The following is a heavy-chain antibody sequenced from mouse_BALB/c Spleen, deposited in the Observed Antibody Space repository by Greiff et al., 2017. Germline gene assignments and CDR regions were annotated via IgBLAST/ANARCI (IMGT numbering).Heavy chain of an antibody. CDR1: GYTFTSYT. Sequence: QVQLQQSGPELVKPGASVKMSCKASGYTFTSYTMHWVKQRPGQGLEWIGYINPSSGYTNYNQKFKDKATLTADKSSSTAYMQLSSLTSEDSAVYYCARTYYGNWFAYWGQGTLVTVSA. CDR2: INPSSGYT. D-gene: IGHD2-10*01. V-gene: IGHV1S26*01. CDR3: ARTYYGNWFAY. J-gene: IGHJ3*01.